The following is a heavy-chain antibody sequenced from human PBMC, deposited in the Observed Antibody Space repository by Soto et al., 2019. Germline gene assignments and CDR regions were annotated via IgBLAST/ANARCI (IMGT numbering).Heavy chain of an antibody. Sequence: SQTLSLTCAISGDNVSSNSAAWNWIRQSPSRGLEWLGRTYYRSKWNTDYAVSVNSRITISPDTSKSQFSLQLKSVTPEDTGVYYCARDYYESGGYFDCWGQGNLVTVSP. V-gene: IGHV6-1*01. CDR1: GDNVSSNSAA. CDR2: TYYRSKWNT. D-gene: IGHD3-22*01. J-gene: IGHJ4*02. CDR3: ARDYYESGGYFDC.